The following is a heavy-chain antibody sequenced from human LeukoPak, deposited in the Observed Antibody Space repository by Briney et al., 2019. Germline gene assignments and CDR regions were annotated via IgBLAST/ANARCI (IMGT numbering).Heavy chain of an antibody. CDR1: GGSISSYY. Sequence: SETLSLTCTVSGGSISSYYWSWIRQPPGKGLEWIGYIYYSGSTNYNPSLKSRVTISVDTSKNQFSLKLSSVTAADTAVYYCVSSGSGSYYYNWFDPWGQGTLVTVSS. J-gene: IGHJ5*02. V-gene: IGHV4-59*08. CDR3: VSSGSGSYYYNWFDP. CDR2: IYYSGST. D-gene: IGHD3-10*01.